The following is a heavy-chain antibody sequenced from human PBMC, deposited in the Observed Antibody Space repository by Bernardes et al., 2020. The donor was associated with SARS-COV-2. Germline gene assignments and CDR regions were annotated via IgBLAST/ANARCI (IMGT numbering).Heavy chain of an antibody. V-gene: IGHV4-4*07. CDR2: IYTSGST. D-gene: IGHD3-10*01. J-gene: IGHJ5*02. CDR1: GGSIRSSY. CDR3: ARDGITMVRGVIHNWFDP. Sequence: SETLSLTCTVSGGSIRSSYWSWIRQPAGPGLEWIGRIYTSGSTNYNPSLKSRVTMSVDTSKNQFSLKLSSVTAADTAVYYCARDGITMVRGVIHNWFDPWGQGTLVTVSS.